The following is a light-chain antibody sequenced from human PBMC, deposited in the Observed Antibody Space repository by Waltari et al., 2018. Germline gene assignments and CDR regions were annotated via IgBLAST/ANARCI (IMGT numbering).Light chain of an antibody. V-gene: IGKV2-40*01. J-gene: IGKJ5*01. Sequence: DIVMTQTPLSLPVTPGEPASISCRSSQSLLDSDDGNTSLDWYLQKTGQSPQLLSFTLSYRASGGPDRFSGSGSGTDFTLKISRVEAEDVGVYYCMQRIEFPLITFGQGTRLEIK. CDR3: MQRIEFPLIT. CDR2: TLS. CDR1: QSLLDSDDGNTS.